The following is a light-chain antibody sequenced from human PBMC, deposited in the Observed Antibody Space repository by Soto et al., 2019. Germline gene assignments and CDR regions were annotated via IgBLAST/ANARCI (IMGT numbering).Light chain of an antibody. CDR2: EAS. CDR3: QQYNSYLYT. V-gene: IGKV1-5*03. Sequence: DIQMTQSPSTLSASVGDRVTVTCRASQSISSWLAWYQQKPGKAPKLLIYEASNLESGVPSRFSGSGSGTEFTRPISSLQPDDFATYYCQQYNSYLYTFGQGTKLVIK. J-gene: IGKJ2*01. CDR1: QSISSW.